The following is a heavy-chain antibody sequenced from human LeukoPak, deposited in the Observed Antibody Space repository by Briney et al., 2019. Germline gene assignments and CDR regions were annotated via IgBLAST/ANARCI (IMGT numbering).Heavy chain of an antibody. CDR1: GYTFTSYA. CDR3: AKVQGYCSGTSCYPDY. CDR2: INTNTGNP. V-gene: IGHV7-4-1*02. Sequence: ASVKVSCKAPGYTFTSYAINWVRQAPGQGLEWMGWINTNTGNPTYAQGFTGRFVFSLDTSVNTAYLQISSLKTEDTAVYYCAKVQGYCSGTSCYPDYWGQGTLVTVSS. D-gene: IGHD2-2*01. J-gene: IGHJ4*02.